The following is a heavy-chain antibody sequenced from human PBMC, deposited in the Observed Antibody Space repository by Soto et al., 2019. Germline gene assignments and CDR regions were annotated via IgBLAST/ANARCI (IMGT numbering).Heavy chain of an antibody. CDR1: GGSISSYY. Sequence: SETLSLTCTVSGGSISSYYWSWIRQPPGKGLEWIGYIYYSGSTNYNPSLKSRVTISVDTSKNQFSLKLSSVTAADTAVYYCARAPRGNYAYPSYFDYWGLGTLVSVS. CDR2: IYYSGST. D-gene: IGHD3-16*01. J-gene: IGHJ4*02. CDR3: ARAPRGNYAYPSYFDY. V-gene: IGHV4-59*01.